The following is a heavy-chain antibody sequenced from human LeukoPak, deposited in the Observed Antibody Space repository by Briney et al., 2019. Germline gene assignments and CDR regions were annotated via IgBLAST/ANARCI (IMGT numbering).Heavy chain of an antibody. D-gene: IGHD3-3*01. CDR3: ARGSGYYCVHYYYYIGV. Sequence: SETLSLTCTVSGGSISSYYWSWIRQPPGKGLEWIGYIYYSGSTKYNPSLKRRGTISVDTSKKKFSLKLSSVTAAATAVYYCARGSGYYCVHYYYYIGVWGKGTTVTISS. CDR1: GGSISSYY. V-gene: IGHV4-59*01. J-gene: IGHJ6*03. CDR2: IYYSGST.